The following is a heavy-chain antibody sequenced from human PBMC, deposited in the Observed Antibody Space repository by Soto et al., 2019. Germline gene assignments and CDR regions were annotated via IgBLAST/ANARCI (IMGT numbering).Heavy chain of an antibody. V-gene: IGHV1-69*13. J-gene: IGHJ6*02. CDR3: ARDSPRPLRYFDRPSVICMDV. D-gene: IGHD3-9*01. CDR1: GGTFSSYA. CDR2: IIPIFGTA. Sequence: SVKVSCKASGGTFSSYAISWVRQAPGQGLEWMGGIIPIFGTANYAQKFQGRVTITADESTSTAYMELSSLRSEDTAVYYCARDSPRPLRYFDRPSVICMDVWGQGTTVTVSS.